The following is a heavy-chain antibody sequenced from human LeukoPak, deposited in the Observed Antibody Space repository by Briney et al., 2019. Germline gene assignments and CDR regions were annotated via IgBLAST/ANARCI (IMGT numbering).Heavy chain of an antibody. D-gene: IGHD3-22*01. CDR2: IYYSGST. V-gene: IGHV4-39*01. CDR1: GDSISSYY. J-gene: IGHJ4*02. Sequence: PSETLSLTCTVSGDSISSYYWSWIRQPPGKGLEWIGSIYYSGSTYYNPSLKSRVTISVDTSKNQFPLKLSSVTAADTAVYYCARHSYYYDSSGYYYKGTFDYWGQGTLVTVSS. CDR3: ARHSYYYDSSGYYYKGTFDY.